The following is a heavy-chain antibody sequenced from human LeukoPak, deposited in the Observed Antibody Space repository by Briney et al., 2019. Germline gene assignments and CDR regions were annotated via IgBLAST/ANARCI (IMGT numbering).Heavy chain of an antibody. J-gene: IGHJ4*02. Sequence: ASVKVSCKASGGTFNTFAISWVRQAPGQGLEWMGGIIPLFGSANYAQRFQDRFTITTDESTTTAYMELNSLTSDDTAVYYCARPDFSGFDWGFDFWGQGTLITVSS. CDR1: GGTFNTFA. CDR2: IIPLFGSA. V-gene: IGHV1-69*05. CDR3: ARPDFSGFDWGFDF. D-gene: IGHD5-12*01.